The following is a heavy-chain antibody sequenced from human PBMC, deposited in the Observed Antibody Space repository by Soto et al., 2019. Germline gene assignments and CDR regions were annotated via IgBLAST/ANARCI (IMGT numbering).Heavy chain of an antibody. CDR1: GLTLSNHA. Sequence: PGGSLRLSCVASGLTLSNHAMTWVRQAPGKGLEWVSSVSENGAVTYYADSVKGRFTISRDNSKNTLYLQLNNLRAEDTAAYYCVPGSSGTRGEDSWGPGALVTVSS. CDR2: VSENGAVT. V-gene: IGHV3-23*01. J-gene: IGHJ4*02. CDR3: VPGSSGTRGEDS. D-gene: IGHD3-10*01.